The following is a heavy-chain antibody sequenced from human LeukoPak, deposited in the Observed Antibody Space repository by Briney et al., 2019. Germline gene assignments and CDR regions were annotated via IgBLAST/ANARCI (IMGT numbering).Heavy chain of an antibody. CDR3: ARKWNGGFDI. CDR1: GFTFSNYG. Sequence: PGGSLRLSCAASGFTFSNYGMHWVRQAPGKGLEWVAVIWYDGSNTYYADSVKGRFTISRDNSKNTLYLQMNSLRAEDTAVYYCARKWNGGFDIWSQGTMVTVSS. J-gene: IGHJ3*02. V-gene: IGHV3-33*01. D-gene: IGHD1-1*01. CDR2: IWYDGSNT.